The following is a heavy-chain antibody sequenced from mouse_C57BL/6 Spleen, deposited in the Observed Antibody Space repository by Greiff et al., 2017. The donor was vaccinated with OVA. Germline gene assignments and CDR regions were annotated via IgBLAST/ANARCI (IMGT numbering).Heavy chain of an antibody. CDR2: IHPSDSDT. Sequence: QVQLQQPGAELVKPGASVKVSCKASGYTFTSYWMHWVKQRPGQGLEWIGRIHPSDSDTNYNQKFKGKATLTVDKSSSTSYMQLSSLTYEDSAVYYCAIWTTVVAYYFDYWGQGTTLTVSS. CDR3: AIWTTVVAYYFDY. CDR1: GYTFTSYW. V-gene: IGHV1-74*01. D-gene: IGHD1-1*01. J-gene: IGHJ2*01.